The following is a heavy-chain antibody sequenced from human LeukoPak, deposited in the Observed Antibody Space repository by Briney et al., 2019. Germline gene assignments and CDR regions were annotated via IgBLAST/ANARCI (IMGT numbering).Heavy chain of an antibody. CDR1: GFTFSSYA. CDR2: ISGSGGST. Sequence: GGSLRLSCAASGFTFSSYAMSWVRQAPGKGLEWVSAISGSGGSTYYADSVKGRFTISRDNSKNTLYLQMNSLRAEDTAVYYCAKVDEGRDFWSGYYYDAFDIWGQGTMVTVSS. V-gene: IGHV3-23*01. J-gene: IGHJ3*02. CDR3: AKVDEGRDFWSGYYYDAFDI. D-gene: IGHD3-3*01.